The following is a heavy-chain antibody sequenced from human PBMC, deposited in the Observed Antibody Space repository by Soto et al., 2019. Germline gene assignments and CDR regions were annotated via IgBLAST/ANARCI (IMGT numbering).Heavy chain of an antibody. CDR1: GGSISSYY. CDR2: IYYSGST. CDR3: ARVTLGDGYNWDYFDY. J-gene: IGHJ4*02. Sequence: SETLSLTCTVSGGSISSYYWSWIRQPSGKGLEWIGYIYYSGSTNYNPSLKSRVTISVDTSKNQFSLKLSSVTAADTAVYYCARVTLGDGYNWDYFDYWGQGTLVTVSS. V-gene: IGHV4-59*01. D-gene: IGHD5-12*01.